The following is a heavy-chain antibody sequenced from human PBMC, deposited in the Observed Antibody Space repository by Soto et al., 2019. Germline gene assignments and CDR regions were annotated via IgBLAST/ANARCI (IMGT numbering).Heavy chain of an antibody. CDR3: ARVWGGAFDI. D-gene: IGHD3-10*01. V-gene: IGHV4-59*01. Sequence: QVQLQESGPGLVKPSETLSLTCTVSGGSISSYYWSWIRQPPGKGLEWIGYIYYSGSTNDNPSLKSRVTLSVDTSKNQFSLKLSSVTAADTAVYYCARVWGGAFDIWGQGTMVTVSS. J-gene: IGHJ3*02. CDR1: GGSISSYY. CDR2: IYYSGST.